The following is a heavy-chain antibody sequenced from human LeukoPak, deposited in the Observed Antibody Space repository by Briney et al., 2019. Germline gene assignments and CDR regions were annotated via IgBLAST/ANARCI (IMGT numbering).Heavy chain of an antibody. CDR3: ARGHTMVRGFPHQPKQKLGMNWFDP. CDR2: IIPIFGTA. V-gene: IGHV1-69*06. J-gene: IGHJ5*02. D-gene: IGHD3-10*01. CDR1: GGTFSSYA. Sequence: SVKVSCKASGGTFSSYAISWVRQAPGQGLEWMGGIIPIFGTANYAQKFQGRVTITADKSTSTAYMELSSLRSEDTAVYYCARGHTMVRGFPHQPKQKLGMNWFDPWGQGTLVTVSS.